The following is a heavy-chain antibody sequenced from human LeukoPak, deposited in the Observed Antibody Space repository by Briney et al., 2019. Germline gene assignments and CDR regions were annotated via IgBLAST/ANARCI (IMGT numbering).Heavy chain of an antibody. D-gene: IGHD3-22*01. V-gene: IGHV3-30*18. CDR1: GFTFSSYG. Sequence: GGSLRLSCAASGFTFSSYGMHWVRQAPGKGLEWVAVISYDGSNKYYADSVKGRFTISRDNSKNMLYLQMNGLRAEDTAVYYCAKDRYYYDSSGYPLHEYFQHWGQGTLVTVSS. CDR3: AKDRYYYDSSGYPLHEYFQH. CDR2: ISYDGSNK. J-gene: IGHJ1*01.